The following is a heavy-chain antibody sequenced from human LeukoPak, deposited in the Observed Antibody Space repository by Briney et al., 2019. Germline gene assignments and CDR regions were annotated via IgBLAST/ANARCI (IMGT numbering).Heavy chain of an antibody. CDR3: ARLEGGGTYYFDY. D-gene: IGHD1-26*01. V-gene: IGHV4-39*01. J-gene: IGHJ4*02. CDR1: GGSISSRSYY. CDR2: IYYSGST. Sequence: SETLSLTRTVSGGSISSRSYYWGWIRQPPGKGLEWIGSIYYSGSTYYNPSLKSRVTISVDTSKNQFSLKLSSVTAADTAVYYCARLEGGGTYYFDYWGQGTLVTVSS.